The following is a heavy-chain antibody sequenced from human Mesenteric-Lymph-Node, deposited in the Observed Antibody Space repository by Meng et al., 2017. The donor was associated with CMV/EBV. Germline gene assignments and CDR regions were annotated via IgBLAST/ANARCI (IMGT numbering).Heavy chain of an antibody. CDR1: GATFTNFW. Sequence: GATFTNFWIGWLRQEPGKGLEWLGVIYPDDSGVRYNPSFQGQVTISADKSINTAYLQWGSLKASDTAMYYCARRKTYYDFLGGWFDPWGPGTLVTVSS. D-gene: IGHD3-3*01. J-gene: IGHJ5*02. CDR2: IYPDDSGV. CDR3: ARRKTYYDFLGGWFDP. V-gene: IGHV5-51*01.